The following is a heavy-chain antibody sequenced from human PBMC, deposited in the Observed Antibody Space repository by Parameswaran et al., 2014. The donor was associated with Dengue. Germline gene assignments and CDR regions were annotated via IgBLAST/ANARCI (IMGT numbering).Heavy chain of an antibody. Sequence: WVRQAPGQGLEWMGWINPNSGGTNYAQKFQGRVTMTRDTSISTAYMELSRLRSDDTAVYYCARVDIVVVPAAMEYYYYYMDVWGKGTTVTVSS. D-gene: IGHD2-2*01. J-gene: IGHJ6*03. CDR3: ARVDIVVVPAAMEYYYYYMDV. V-gene: IGHV1-2*02. CDR2: INPNSGGT.